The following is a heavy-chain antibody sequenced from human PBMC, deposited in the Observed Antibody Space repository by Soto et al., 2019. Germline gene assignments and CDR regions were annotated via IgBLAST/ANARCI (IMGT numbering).Heavy chain of an antibody. V-gene: IGHV1-2*02. J-gene: IGHJ6*02. CDR2: INPYNGGA. CDR3: ARDNYNYSGMDV. CDR1: GYIFNDYY. Sequence: ASVKVSCKASGYIFNDYYIHWVRQAPGQGLEWMGWINPYNGGANFAQEFQGRVTMTRDTSLSIVYMEVTRLTYDDTAVYYCARDNYNYSGMDVWGQGTTVTVSS.